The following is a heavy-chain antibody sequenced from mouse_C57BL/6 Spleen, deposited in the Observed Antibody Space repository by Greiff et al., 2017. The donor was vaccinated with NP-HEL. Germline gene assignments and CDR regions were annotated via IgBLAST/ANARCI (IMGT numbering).Heavy chain of an antibody. Sequence: EVQLQQSGPELVKPGASVKISCKASGYSFTGYYMHWVKQSHGNILDWIGYIYPYNGVSSYNQKFKGKATLTVDKSSSTAYMELRSLTSEDSAVYYCAKRGPYSNSLYYFDYWGQGTTLTVSS. CDR3: AKRGPYSNSLYYFDY. CDR2: IYPYNGVS. CDR1: GYSFTGYY. J-gene: IGHJ2*01. D-gene: IGHD2-5*01. V-gene: IGHV1-31*01.